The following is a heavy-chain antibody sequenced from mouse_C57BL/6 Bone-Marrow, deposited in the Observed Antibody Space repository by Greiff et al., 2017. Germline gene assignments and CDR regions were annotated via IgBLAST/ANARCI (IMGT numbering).Heavy chain of an antibody. CDR2: IDPSDSYT. CDR1: GYTFTSYW. Sequence: VQLQQSGAELVRPGTSVKLSCKASGYTFTSYWMHWVKQRPGQGLEWIGVIDPSDSYTNYNQKFKGKATLTVDTSSSTAYMQLSSLTYEDSAVYYCATTFYYDGGGGYFDVWGTGTSVTVSS. V-gene: IGHV1-59*01. J-gene: IGHJ1*03. D-gene: IGHD2-4*01. CDR3: ATTFYYDGGGGYFDV.